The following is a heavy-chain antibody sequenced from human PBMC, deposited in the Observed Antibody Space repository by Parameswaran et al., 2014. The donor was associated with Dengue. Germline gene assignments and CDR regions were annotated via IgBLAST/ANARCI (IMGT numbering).Heavy chain of an antibody. CDR2: ISGSTSRT. J-gene: IGHJ4*02. D-gene: IGHD3-22*01. CDR1: GFTFNSYA. CDR3: VKGYYYDSNGYSTAFDY. V-gene: IGHV3-23*01. Sequence: LKISCAASGFTFNSYAMNWVRQAPGKGLEWVSVISGSTSRTYYADAVRGRFTISRDNSKNTLFLQMDSLRAEDTAVYYCVKGYYYDSNGYSTAFDYWGQGTQVTVSS.